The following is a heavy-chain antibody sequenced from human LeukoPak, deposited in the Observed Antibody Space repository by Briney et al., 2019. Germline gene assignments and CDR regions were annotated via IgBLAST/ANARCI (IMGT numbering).Heavy chain of an antibody. CDR1: GGSFSYYY. CDR2: ISYSGST. D-gene: IGHD4-23*01. V-gene: IGHV4-59*01. CDR3: ARARYDYSGNSYYYGMDV. J-gene: IGHJ6*02. Sequence: SETLSLTCTLSGGSFSYYYWTWIRQPPGKGLVWIGYISYSGSTNYNPSLKSRVTISIDTSKNQFSLKLSSVSAADTAVYYCARARYDYSGNSYYYGMDVWGQGTTVTVSS.